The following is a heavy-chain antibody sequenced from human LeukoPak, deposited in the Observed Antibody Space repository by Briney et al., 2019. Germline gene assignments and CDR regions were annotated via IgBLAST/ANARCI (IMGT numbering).Heavy chain of an antibody. CDR3: ARDQMVGLFDL. D-gene: IGHD6-13*01. V-gene: IGHV3-33*01. CDR1: GLTFSSYG. J-gene: IGHJ4*02. CDR2: IWYDGSKQ. Sequence: GGSLRLSCAASGLTFSSYGMHWVRQAPGKGLEWVALIWYDGSKQYYADSVQGRFTISRDNSKNTLYLQMNSLRAEDTAVYYCARDQMVGLFDLWGQGTLVTVSS.